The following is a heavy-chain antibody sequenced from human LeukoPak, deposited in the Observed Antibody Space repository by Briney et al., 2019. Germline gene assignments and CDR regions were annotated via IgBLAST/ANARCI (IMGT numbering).Heavy chain of an antibody. CDR3: ARHEPTGGNWFDS. CDR1: GYSITSGYY. D-gene: IGHD4-17*01. CDR2: IDHSGTS. J-gene: IGHJ5*01. V-gene: IGHV4-38-2*01. Sequence: SETLSLTCAVSGYSITSGYYWGWIRQPPGQGLEWIGGIDHSGTSYYNPSRKSRVTISVGTSKNHFSLKLTSVTAADTVIYYCARHEPTGGNWFDSWGQGTLVTVSS.